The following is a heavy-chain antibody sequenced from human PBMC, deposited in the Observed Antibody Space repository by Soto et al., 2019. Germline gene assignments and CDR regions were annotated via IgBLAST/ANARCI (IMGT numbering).Heavy chain of an antibody. J-gene: IGHJ5*02. CDR1: GYTFTSYG. CDR3: ARDPVSEWLAPRWFDP. CDR2: ISAYNGNT. V-gene: IGHV1-18*01. D-gene: IGHD6-19*01. Sequence: QVQLVQSGAEVKKPGASVKVSCKASGYTFTSYGISWVRQAPGQGLEWMGWISAYNGNTNYAQKLQGRVTMTTDTSTSTAYMELRSLRSDDTTVYYCARDPVSEWLAPRWFDPWGQGTLVTVSS.